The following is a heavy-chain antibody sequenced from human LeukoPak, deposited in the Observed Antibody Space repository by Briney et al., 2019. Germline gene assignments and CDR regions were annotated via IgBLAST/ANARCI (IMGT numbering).Heavy chain of an antibody. Sequence: SGGSLRLSCAASRFTFSDHYMDWVRQAPGKGLEWVGRTRNKANSYTTEYAASVKGRFTISRDDSKNSLYLQMNSLKTEDTAVYYCARGGSRRGYSGYAFDYWGQGTLVTVSS. D-gene: IGHD5-12*01. J-gene: IGHJ4*02. V-gene: IGHV3-72*01. CDR1: RFTFSDHY. CDR3: ARGGSRRGYSGYAFDY. CDR2: TRNKANSYTT.